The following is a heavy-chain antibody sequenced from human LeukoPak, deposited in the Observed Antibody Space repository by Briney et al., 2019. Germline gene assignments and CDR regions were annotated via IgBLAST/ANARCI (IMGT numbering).Heavy chain of an antibody. CDR2: IIPIFGTA. CDR3: ASLSQVLRYFDWPEGV. J-gene: IGHJ4*02. CDR1: GGTFSSYA. Sequence: GASVKVSCKASGGTFSSYAISWVRQAPGQGLEWMGGIIPIFGTANYAQKFQGRVTITADESTSTAYMELSSLRSEDTAVYYCASLSQVLRYFDWPEGVWGQGTLVTVSS. V-gene: IGHV1-69*13. D-gene: IGHD3-9*01.